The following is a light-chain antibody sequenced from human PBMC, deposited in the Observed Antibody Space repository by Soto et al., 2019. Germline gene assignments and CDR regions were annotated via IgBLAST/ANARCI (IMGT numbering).Light chain of an antibody. CDR1: QSVSSN. V-gene: IGKV3-15*01. J-gene: IGKJ1*01. CDR2: DAS. Sequence: EIVMTQSPATLSVSQGERATLSCRASQSVSSNLAWYQQKPGQAPRLLIYDASTRATGIPARFSGSGSGTEFTLTISSLQSEDFAVYYCQQYNNWLWTFGQGTKADI. CDR3: QQYNNWLWT.